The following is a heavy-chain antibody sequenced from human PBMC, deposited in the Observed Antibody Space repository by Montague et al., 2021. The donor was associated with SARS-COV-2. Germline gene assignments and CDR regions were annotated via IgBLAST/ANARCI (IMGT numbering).Heavy chain of an antibody. CDR2: VYYSGST. J-gene: IGHJ6*02. CDR3: AREGILWFGDLAPYYYGMDV. Sequence: SETLSLTCSVSGDSIRSSGYYWGWIRQPPGKGLEWIGTVYYSGSTNYNPSLKSRVTMPVDTSKNQFSLELRSVTAADTAVYYCAREGILWFGDLAPYYYGMDVWGQGTTVTVSS. D-gene: IGHD3-10*01. CDR1: GDSIRSSGYY. V-gene: IGHV4-39*02.